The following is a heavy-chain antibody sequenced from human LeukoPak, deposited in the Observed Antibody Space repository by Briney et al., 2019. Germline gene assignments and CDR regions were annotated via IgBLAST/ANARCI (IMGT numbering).Heavy chain of an antibody. CDR1: GGTFSSYA. D-gene: IGHD6-19*01. V-gene: IGHV1-69*01. Sequence: SVKVSCKASGGTFSSYAISWVRQAPGQGHEWMGGIIPIFGTANYAQKFQGRVTITAHESTGTAYMQLSSLRAEGPAVYYCARGRGSSWFHMDVWGIGTTVTVSS. J-gene: IGHJ6*03. CDR2: IIPIFGTA. CDR3: ARGRGSSWFHMDV.